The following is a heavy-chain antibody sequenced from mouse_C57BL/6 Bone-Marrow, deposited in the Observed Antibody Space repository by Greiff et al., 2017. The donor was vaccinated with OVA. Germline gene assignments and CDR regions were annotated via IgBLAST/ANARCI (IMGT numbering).Heavy chain of an antibody. CDR3: ARFITTGKYYFDY. D-gene: IGHD1-1*01. CDR2: INPYNGGT. J-gene: IGHJ2*01. CDR1: GYTFTDYY. Sequence: EVKLMESGPVLVKPGASVKMSCKASGYTFTDYYMNWVKQSHGKSLEWIGVINPYNGGTSYNQKFKGKATLTVDKSSSTAYMELNSLTSEDSAVYYCARFITTGKYYFDYWGQGTTLTVSS. V-gene: IGHV1-19*01.